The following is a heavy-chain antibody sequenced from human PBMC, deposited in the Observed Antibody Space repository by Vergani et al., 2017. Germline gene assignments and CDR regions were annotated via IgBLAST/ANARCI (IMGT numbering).Heavy chain of an antibody. CDR1: GASINNDFYY. CDR2: IYVSGIT. V-gene: IGHV4-61*02. CDR3: AKSQPLYGIRYSWFDP. Sequence: QVQLQESGPGLVKPSQTLSLTCTVSGASINNDFYYWHWIRQPAGKGLEWIGRIYVSGITDYNSSLQSRVSMSVDTSQNQFSLTLTSVTAADTAVYYCAKSQPLYGIRYSWFDPWGQGTLVTVAS. J-gene: IGHJ5*02. D-gene: IGHD2-21*01.